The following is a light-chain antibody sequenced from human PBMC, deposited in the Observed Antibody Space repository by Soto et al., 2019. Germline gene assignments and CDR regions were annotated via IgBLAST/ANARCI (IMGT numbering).Light chain of an antibody. Sequence: EAVLPRSPGTVSLCHGEGATVSCGASQSVSSNLAWYQQKPGQAPRLLIYDAFKRATGIPARFSGRGSGTAFTLTISRLEPEDFAVYYCQQYGGSPRTFGQGTKVDIK. CDR1: QSVSSN. J-gene: IGKJ1*01. V-gene: IGKV3-20*01. CDR2: DAF. CDR3: QQYGGSPRT.